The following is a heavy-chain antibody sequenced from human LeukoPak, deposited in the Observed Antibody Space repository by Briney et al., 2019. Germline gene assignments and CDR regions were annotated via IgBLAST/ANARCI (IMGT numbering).Heavy chain of an antibody. D-gene: IGHD3-16*01. CDR3: AKDYAVGSIDY. V-gene: IGHV3-23*01. CDR2: VSTSGVGT. Sequence: GGTLRLSCAASGFTFSSFAMSWIRQAPGKGLEWVSSVSTSGVGTYYADSVRGRFTISRDNSKNTVFLQMNSLRAEDSAVYYCAKDYAVGSIDYWGQGTLVTVSS. J-gene: IGHJ4*02. CDR1: GFTFSSFA.